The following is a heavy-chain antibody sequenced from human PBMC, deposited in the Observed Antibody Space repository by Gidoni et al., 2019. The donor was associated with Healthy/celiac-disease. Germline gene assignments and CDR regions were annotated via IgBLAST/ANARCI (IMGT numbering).Heavy chain of an antibody. V-gene: IGHV3-30*18. Sequence: QVQLVESGGGVVQPGRSLRISCAASGFTFSSYGMHWVRQAPGKGLEWVAVISYDGSNKYYADSVKGRFTISRDNSKNTLYLQMNSLRAEDTAVYYCAKVLEMATINGIDYWGQGTLVTVSS. CDR2: ISYDGSNK. D-gene: IGHD5-12*01. J-gene: IGHJ4*02. CDR3: AKVLEMATINGIDY. CDR1: GFTFSSYG.